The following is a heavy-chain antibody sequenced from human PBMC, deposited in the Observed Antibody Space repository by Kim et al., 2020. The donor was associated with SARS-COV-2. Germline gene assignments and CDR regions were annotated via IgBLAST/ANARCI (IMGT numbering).Heavy chain of an antibody. CDR2: IDPSDSYT. J-gene: IGHJ6*02. CDR3: ARDLTSYSSSSEPYYYYGMDV. V-gene: IGHV5-10-1*01. Sequence: GESLKISCKGSGYSFTSYWISWVRQMPGKGLEWMGRIDPSDSYTNYSPSFQGHVTISADKSISTAYLQWSSLKASDTAMYYCARDLTSYSSSSEPYYYYGMDVWGQGTTVTVSS. D-gene: IGHD6-6*01. CDR1: GYSFTSYW.